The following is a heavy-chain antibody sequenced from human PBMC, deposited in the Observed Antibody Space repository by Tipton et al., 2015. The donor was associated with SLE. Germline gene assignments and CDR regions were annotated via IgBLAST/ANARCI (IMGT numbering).Heavy chain of an antibody. J-gene: IGHJ3*01. Sequence: QLVQSGAEVKKPGESLKISCKGSGYSFTNYWIGWVRQMPGKGLEWMGIISPGDSETIYSPSSQGQVTISADKSISTAYLQWSSLKASDTGMYYCGRQYRDAVELWGQGTMVSVSS. V-gene: IGHV5-51*01. CDR1: GYSFTNYW. D-gene: IGHD3-16*02. CDR3: GRQYRDAVEL. CDR2: ISPGDSET.